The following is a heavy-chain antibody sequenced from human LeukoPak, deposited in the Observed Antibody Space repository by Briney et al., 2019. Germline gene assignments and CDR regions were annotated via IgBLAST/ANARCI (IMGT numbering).Heavy chain of an antibody. CDR1: GGSFSGYY. CDR2: INHSGST. J-gene: IGHJ1*01. V-gene: IGHV4-34*01. CDR3: ARNRIAAAGKERYFQH. Sequence: SETLSLTCAVYGGSFSGYYWSWIRQPPGKGLEWIGEINHSGSTNYNPSLKSRVTISVDASKNQFSLKLSSVTAADTAVYYCARNRIAAAGKERYFQHWGQGTLVTVSS. D-gene: IGHD6-13*01.